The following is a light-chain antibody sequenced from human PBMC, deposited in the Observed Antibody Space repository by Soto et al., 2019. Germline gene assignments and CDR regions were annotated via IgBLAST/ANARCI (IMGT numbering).Light chain of an antibody. Sequence: EIVLTQSPATLSLSPGERATLSCRASQSVSSYLAWYQQKPGQAPRLLIYDASNRATGIPARFSGSGSGTDFTLSISRLEPEDFAVYYCQQRSNLPLTFGGGNKVEIK. V-gene: IGKV3-11*01. CDR2: DAS. CDR3: QQRSNLPLT. J-gene: IGKJ4*01. CDR1: QSVSSY.